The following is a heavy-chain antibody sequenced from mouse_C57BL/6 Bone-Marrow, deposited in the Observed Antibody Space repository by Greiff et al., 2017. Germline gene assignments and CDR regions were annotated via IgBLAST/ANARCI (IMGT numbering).Heavy chain of an antibody. V-gene: IGHV1-52*01. Sequence: VQLQQPGAELVRPGSSVKLSCKASGYTFTSYWMHWVKQRPIQGLEWIGNIDPSDSETHYNQKFKDKATLTVDKSSSTAYMQLSSLTSEDSAFYYCARHYGSSSYAMDYWGQGTSVTVSS. CDR3: ARHYGSSSYAMDY. J-gene: IGHJ4*01. CDR1: GYTFTSYW. CDR2: IDPSDSET. D-gene: IGHD1-1*01.